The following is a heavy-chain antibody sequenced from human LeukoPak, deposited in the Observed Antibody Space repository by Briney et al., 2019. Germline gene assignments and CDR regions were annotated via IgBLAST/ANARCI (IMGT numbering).Heavy chain of an antibody. V-gene: IGHV4-59*01. CDR1: GGSISSYY. Sequence: PSETLSLTCTVSGGSISSYYWSWIRQPPGKGLECIGDIYYSGSTNYNPSLKSRVTISVDTSKNQFSLKLSSVTAADTAVYYCARDRSFYDSSDPGTFDYWGQGTLVTVSS. J-gene: IGHJ4*02. D-gene: IGHD3-22*01. CDR3: ARDRSFYDSSDPGTFDY. CDR2: IYYSGST.